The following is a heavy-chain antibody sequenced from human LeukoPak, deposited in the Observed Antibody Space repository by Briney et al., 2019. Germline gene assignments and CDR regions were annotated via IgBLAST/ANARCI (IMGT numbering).Heavy chain of an antibody. Sequence: GGSLRLSCAASGFTFSSYSMNWVLQAPGKGLEWVSSISSSSSYIYYADSVKGRFTISRDNAKNSLYLQMNSLRAEDTAVYYCAREGPYGDYFDYWGQGTLVTVSS. CDR1: GFTFSSYS. V-gene: IGHV3-21*01. J-gene: IGHJ4*02. D-gene: IGHD4-17*01. CDR3: AREGPYGDYFDY. CDR2: ISSSSSYI.